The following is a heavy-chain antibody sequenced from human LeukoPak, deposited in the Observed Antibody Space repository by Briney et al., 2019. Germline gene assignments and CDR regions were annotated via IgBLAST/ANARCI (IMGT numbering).Heavy chain of an antibody. Sequence: GGSLRLSCAASGFSFISYAMTWVRQAPGKGLEWVSVISGSGASTYYADSVEGRFIISRDNSKNTLYLQMNSLRAEDTAVYYCARADYWGQGTLVTVSS. CDR3: ARADY. J-gene: IGHJ4*02. V-gene: IGHV3-23*01. CDR1: GFSFISYA. CDR2: ISGSGAST.